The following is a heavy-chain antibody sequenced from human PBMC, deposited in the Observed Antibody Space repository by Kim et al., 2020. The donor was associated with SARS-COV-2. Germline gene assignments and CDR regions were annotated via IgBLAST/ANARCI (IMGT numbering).Heavy chain of an antibody. CDR1: GGTFSSYA. CDR2: IIPIFGTA. V-gene: IGHV1-69*13. CDR3: ARDVDIVATIAHCMDV. J-gene: IGHJ6*02. D-gene: IGHD5-12*01. Sequence: SVKVSCKASGGTFSSYAISWVRQAPGQGLEWMVGIIPIFGTANYAQKFQGRVTITADESTSTAYMELSSLRSEDTAVYYCARDVDIVATIAHCMDVWGQGTTVTVSS.